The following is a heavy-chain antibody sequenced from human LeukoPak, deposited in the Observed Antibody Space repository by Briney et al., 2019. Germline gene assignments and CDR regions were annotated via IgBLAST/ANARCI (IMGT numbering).Heavy chain of an antibody. CDR1: GGSISSYY. Sequence: SETLSLTCTVSGGSISSYYWSWIRQPPGKGLEWIGYIYYSGSTNYNPSLKSRVTLSVETSKNQFSLKLSSVTAADTAVFYCARGGYYDKEAFDIGGQGTMVTVS. V-gene: IGHV4-59*01. CDR3: ARGGYYDKEAFDI. CDR2: IYYSGST. J-gene: IGHJ3*02. D-gene: IGHD3-22*01.